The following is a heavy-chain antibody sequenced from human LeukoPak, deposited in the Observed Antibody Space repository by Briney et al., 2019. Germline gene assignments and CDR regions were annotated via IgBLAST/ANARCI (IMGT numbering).Heavy chain of an antibody. CDR2: ISGSGGST. D-gene: IGHD4-17*01. CDR1: GSTFTFYA. CDR3: AKWDGDLYYYYYMDV. Sequence: GGSLRLSCAASGSTFTFYAMSWVRQAPGKGLEWVSVISGSGGSTYYADSVKGRSTISRDNSKNTLYLQMDSLRAEDTAVYYCAKWDGDLYYYYYMDVWGKGTSVTVSS. V-gene: IGHV3-23*01. J-gene: IGHJ6*03.